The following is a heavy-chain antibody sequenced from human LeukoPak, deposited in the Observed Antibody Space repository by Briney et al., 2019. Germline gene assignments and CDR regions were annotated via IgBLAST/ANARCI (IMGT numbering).Heavy chain of an antibody. D-gene: IGHD3-22*01. CDR1: GFTFSDYY. CDR2: ISSSGSTI. CDR3: ARDRWYYYDSSGPLPPNWFDP. V-gene: IGHV3-11*01. J-gene: IGHJ5*02. Sequence: GGSLRLSCAASGFTFSDYYMSWIRQAPGKGLEWVSYISSSGSTIYYADSVKGRFTISRDNAKNSLYLQMNSLRAEDTAVYYCARDRWYYYDSSGPLPPNWFDPWGQGTLVTVSS.